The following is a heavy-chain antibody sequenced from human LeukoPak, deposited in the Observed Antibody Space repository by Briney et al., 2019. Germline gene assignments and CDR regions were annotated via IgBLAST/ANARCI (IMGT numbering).Heavy chain of an antibody. CDR2: INPNSGGT. CDR3: ARFHASGKLFDY. CDR1: GYTFNGYY. J-gene: IGHJ4*02. D-gene: IGHD1-14*01. V-gene: IGHV1-2*02. Sequence: ASVKVSCKASGYTFNGYYMHWVRQAPGQGLEWMGWINPNSGGTNYAQKFQGRVTMTRDTSISTAYMELSRLRSDDTAVYYCARFHASGKLFDYWGQGTLVTVSS.